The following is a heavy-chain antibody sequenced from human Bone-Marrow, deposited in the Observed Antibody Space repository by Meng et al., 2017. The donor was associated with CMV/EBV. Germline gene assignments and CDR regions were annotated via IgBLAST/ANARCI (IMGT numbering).Heavy chain of an antibody. D-gene: IGHD6-19*01. Sequence: GESLKISCAASGFTFSSFYMSWVRQTPGKGLEWVSSISSSSYIYYADSVKGRFTISRDNAKNSLYLQMNSLRAEDTAVYYCARDAYEQWTYTLYGMDVWAQGTTVTVSS. CDR3: ARDAYEQWTYTLYGMDV. CDR2: ISSSSYI. CDR1: GFTFSSFY. J-gene: IGHJ6*02. V-gene: IGHV3-21*01.